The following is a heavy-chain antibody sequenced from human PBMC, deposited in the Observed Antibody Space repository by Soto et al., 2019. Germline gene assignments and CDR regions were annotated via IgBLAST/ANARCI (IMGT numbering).Heavy chain of an antibody. J-gene: IGHJ4*02. Sequence: PSETLSLTXSVAGGSISSYYWSWIRQPPGKGLEWIGYIYYSGSTNYNPSLKSRVTISVDTSKNQFSLKLSSVTAADTAVYYCARVYGDYLDYWGQGTLVTVSS. D-gene: IGHD4-17*01. V-gene: IGHV4-59*01. CDR3: ARVYGDYLDY. CDR2: IYYSGST. CDR1: GGSISSYY.